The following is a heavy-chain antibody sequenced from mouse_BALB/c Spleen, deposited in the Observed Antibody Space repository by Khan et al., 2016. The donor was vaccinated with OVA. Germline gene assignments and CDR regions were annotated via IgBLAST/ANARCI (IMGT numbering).Heavy chain of an antibody. CDR2: ISSGGHYT. D-gene: IGHD2-14*01. CDR1: GFTFSSYG. J-gene: IGHJ4*01. Sequence: EVELVESGGDLVKPGGSLKLSCAASGFTFSSYGMSWVRQTPDKRLEWVATISSGGHYTYFPDSVRGRFTISRDNAKNTLYLQMSSLKSEDTAMYDGARTIYRAKEDNGALDYWGQGTSVTVSS. V-gene: IGHV5-6*01. CDR3: ARTIYRAKEDNGALDY.